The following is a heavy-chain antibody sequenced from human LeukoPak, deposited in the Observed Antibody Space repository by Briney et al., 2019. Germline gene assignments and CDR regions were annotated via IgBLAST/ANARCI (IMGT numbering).Heavy chain of an antibody. J-gene: IGHJ4*02. V-gene: IGHV3-7*01. CDR1: GFTFSGYW. D-gene: IGHD3-22*01. Sequence: GGSLRLFCAASGFTFSGYWMSWVRQAPGKGLEWVANINLDGSVIHYVDSAKGRFTISRDNAKNSLYLQMNCLRAEDTALYYCATSDDSSGSDWGQGTLVTVSS. CDR3: ATSDDSSGSD. CDR2: INLDGSVI.